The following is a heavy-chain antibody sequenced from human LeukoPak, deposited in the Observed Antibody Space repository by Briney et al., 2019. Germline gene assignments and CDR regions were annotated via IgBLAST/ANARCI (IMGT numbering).Heavy chain of an antibody. CDR3: ARNNYDFWSGYSYFDY. D-gene: IGHD3-3*01. Sequence: GGSLRLSCAASGFTFSSYSMNWVRQAPGKGLEWVSYISSSSSTIYYADSVKGRFTISRDNAKNSLYLQMNSLRAEDTAVYYCARNNYDFWSGYSYFDYWGQGTLVTVSS. J-gene: IGHJ4*02. V-gene: IGHV3-48*01. CDR1: GFTFSSYS. CDR2: ISSSSSTI.